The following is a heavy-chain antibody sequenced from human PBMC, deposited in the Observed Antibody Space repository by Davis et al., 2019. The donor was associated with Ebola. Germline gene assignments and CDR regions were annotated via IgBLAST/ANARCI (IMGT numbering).Heavy chain of an antibody. Sequence: GESLKISCAASGFTFDTYAMNWVRQGPGKGLERVSSISDSSDSTYYADSVKGRFTISRDNSKNAVHLQMNSLRAEDTAVYYCAQDMIEEGLSSPHPDFQHWGQGTLVTVSS. J-gene: IGHJ1*01. D-gene: IGHD3-22*01. CDR1: GFTFDTYA. CDR2: ISDSSDST. CDR3: AQDMIEEGLSSPHPDFQH. V-gene: IGHV3-23*01.